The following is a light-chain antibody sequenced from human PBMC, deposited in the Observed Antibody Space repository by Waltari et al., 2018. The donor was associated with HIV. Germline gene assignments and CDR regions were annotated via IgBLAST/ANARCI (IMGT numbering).Light chain of an antibody. V-gene: IGKV1-39*01. CDR3: QQLSSFPLT. CDR2: DAS. Sequence: DIQMTQSPSSLSASVGDRVSITCRASQAVANKVIWFQQKPGKAPKLLIYDASRWPSGVPSRFSGSGSGTDFTLSINDVQPDDFASYFCQQLSSFPLTFGPGTRVDVK. J-gene: IGKJ3*01. CDR1: QAVANK.